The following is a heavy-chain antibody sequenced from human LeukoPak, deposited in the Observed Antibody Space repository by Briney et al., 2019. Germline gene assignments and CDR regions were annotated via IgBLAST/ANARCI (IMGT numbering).Heavy chain of an antibody. CDR3: ARALYYFDY. CDR2: VYSDGST. V-gene: IGHV3-53*01. CDR1: GLTVSCHY. Sequence: AGGSLRLSCAASGLTVSCHYMSWVRQAPGKGLEWVSLVYSDGSTYYADSVKGRFTISRDNSKNTLYLQMNSLRAEDTAVYYCARALYYFDYWGQGTLVTVSS. J-gene: IGHJ4*02.